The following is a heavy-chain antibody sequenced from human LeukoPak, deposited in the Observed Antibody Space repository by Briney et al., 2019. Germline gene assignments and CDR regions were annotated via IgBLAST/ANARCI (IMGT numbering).Heavy chain of an antibody. CDR2: IKSKSDGGTT. V-gene: IGHV3-15*01. J-gene: IGHJ3*02. CDR1: GFTFSSYA. D-gene: IGHD2-15*01. Sequence: GGSLRLSCAASGFTFSSYAMSWVRQAPGKGLEWVGRIKSKSDGGTTDYAAPVKGRFTISRDDSKNTLYLQMNSLKTEDTAVYYCTTAPRGYCSGGSCSYAFDIWGQGTMVTVSS. CDR3: TTAPRGYCSGGSCSYAFDI.